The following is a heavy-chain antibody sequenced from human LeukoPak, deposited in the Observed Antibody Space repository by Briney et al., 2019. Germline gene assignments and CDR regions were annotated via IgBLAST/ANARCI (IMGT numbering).Heavy chain of an antibody. CDR1: GFTFSSYA. D-gene: IGHD3-22*01. V-gene: IGHV3-30-3*01. CDR2: ISYDGSNK. J-gene: IGHJ4*02. Sequence: GGSLRLSCAASGFTFSSYAMHWVRQAPGKGLEWVAVISYDGSNKYYADSVKGRLTISRDNSKNTLYLQMNSLRAEDTAVYYCARVDSSGSLDYWGQGTLVTVSS. CDR3: ARVDSSGSLDY.